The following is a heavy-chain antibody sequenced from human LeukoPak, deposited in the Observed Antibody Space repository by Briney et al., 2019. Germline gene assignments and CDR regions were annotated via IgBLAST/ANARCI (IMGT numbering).Heavy chain of an antibody. CDR2: IYCSGST. V-gene: IGHV4-39*07. J-gene: IGHJ4*02. Sequence: PSETLSLTCTVSGGSISSSSYYWGWIRQPPGKGLEWIGSIYCSGSTYYNPSLKSRVTISVDTSKNQFSLKLSSVTAADTAVYYCARVGAAAGFDYWGQGTLVTVSS. CDR3: ARVGAAAGFDY. D-gene: IGHD6-13*01. CDR1: GGSISSSSYY.